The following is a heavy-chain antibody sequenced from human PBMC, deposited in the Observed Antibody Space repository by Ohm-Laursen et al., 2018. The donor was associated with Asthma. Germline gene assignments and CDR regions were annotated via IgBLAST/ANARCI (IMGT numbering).Heavy chain of an antibody. D-gene: IGHD4-17*01. Sequence: SSVKVSCKASGGTFSSYAISWVRQAPGQGLEWMGGIIPIFGTANYAQKFQGRVTITADESTSTAYMELSSLRSEDTAVCYCTRDIGYGDDTFDYWGQGTLVTVSS. CDR3: TRDIGYGDDTFDY. CDR1: GGTFSSYA. J-gene: IGHJ4*02. V-gene: IGHV1-69*01. CDR2: IIPIFGTA.